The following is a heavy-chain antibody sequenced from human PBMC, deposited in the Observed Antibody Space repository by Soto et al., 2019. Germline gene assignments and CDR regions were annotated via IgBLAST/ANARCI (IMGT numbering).Heavy chain of an antibody. CDR3: ARVVVVPAASLRYYYGMDV. CDR1: GYTFTSYG. CDR2: MSAYNGNT. D-gene: IGHD2-2*01. V-gene: IGHV1-18*04. Sequence: QVQLVQSGAEVKKPGASVKVSCKASGYTFTSYGISWVRQAPGQGLEWMGWMSAYNGNTNYAQKLQGRVTMTTDTSTSTAYMELRSLRSDDTAVYYCARVVVVPAASLRYYYGMDVWGQGTTVTVSS. J-gene: IGHJ6*02.